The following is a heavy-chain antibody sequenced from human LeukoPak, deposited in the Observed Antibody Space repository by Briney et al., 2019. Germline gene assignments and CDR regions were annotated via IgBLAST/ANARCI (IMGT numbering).Heavy chain of an antibody. D-gene: IGHD3-16*01. CDR2: MNPNSGNT. CDR1: GYTFTSYD. Sequence: GASVKVSCKASGYTFTSYDINWVRQATGQGLEWMGWMNPNSGNTGYAQKFQGRVTMTRNTSISTAYMELSSLRSEDTAVYYCARGAAGEDYVWGSYTLYYFDYWGQGTPVTVSS. J-gene: IGHJ4*02. V-gene: IGHV1-8*01. CDR3: ARGAAGEDYVWGSYTLYYFDY.